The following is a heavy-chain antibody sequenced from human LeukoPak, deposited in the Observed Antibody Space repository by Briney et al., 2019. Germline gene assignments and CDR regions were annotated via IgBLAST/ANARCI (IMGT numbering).Heavy chain of an antibody. D-gene: IGHD2-2*02. Sequence: PSETLSLTCAVYGGSFSGYYWSWIRQPPGKGLEWIGEINHSGSTNYNPSLKSRVTISVDTSTNQFSLKLSSVTAADTAVYYCARARGYCSSTSCYRRGAFDIWGQGTMVTVSS. J-gene: IGHJ3*02. CDR3: ARARGYCSSTSCYRRGAFDI. CDR2: INHSGST. CDR1: GGSFSGYY. V-gene: IGHV4-34*01.